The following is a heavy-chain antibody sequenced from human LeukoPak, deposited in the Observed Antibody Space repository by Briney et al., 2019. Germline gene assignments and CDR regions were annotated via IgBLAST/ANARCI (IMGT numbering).Heavy chain of an antibody. CDR2: IRRKAHGGTT. CDR3: TRVTYYYDNSGYFHFDS. D-gene: IGHD3-22*01. CDR1: GFTFGDYA. J-gene: IGHJ4*02. Sequence: GGSLRLSCTTSGFTFGDYAMSWVRQAPGKGLEWVSFIRRKAHGGTTEYAASVKGRFSSSRDDSKSIAYLQMNSLKTEDTAVYFCTRVTYYYDNSGYFHFDSWGQGSLVTVSS. V-gene: IGHV3-49*04.